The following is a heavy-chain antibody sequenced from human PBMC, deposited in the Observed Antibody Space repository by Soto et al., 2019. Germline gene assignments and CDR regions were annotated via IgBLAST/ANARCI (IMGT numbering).Heavy chain of an antibody. J-gene: IGHJ6*02. CDR3: AKDRTVYYDFWSGPPALDV. CDR1: GFTFRTYA. V-gene: IGHV3-23*01. CDR2: ISGTGGGT. Sequence: EVQLLESGGGLVQPGGSLRLSCAASGFTFRTYAMNWVRQAPGKGLEWVSGISGTGGGTYYAGSVKGRFTISRDNSKNTLYLQKDSLRAEDTAVYYCAKDRTVYYDFWSGPPALDVWGQGTAVTPSS. D-gene: IGHD3-3*01.